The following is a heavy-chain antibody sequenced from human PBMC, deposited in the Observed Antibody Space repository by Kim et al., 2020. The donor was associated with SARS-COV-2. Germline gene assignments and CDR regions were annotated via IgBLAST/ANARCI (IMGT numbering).Heavy chain of an antibody. CDR3: ADSLGYSSSSG. D-gene: IGHD6-13*01. V-gene: IGHV4-39*07. CDR2: T. Sequence: THSNPYPKSRVTISGDTSKNQFSLKLSSVTAADTAVYYCADSLGYSSSSGWGQGTLVTVSS. J-gene: IGHJ4*02.